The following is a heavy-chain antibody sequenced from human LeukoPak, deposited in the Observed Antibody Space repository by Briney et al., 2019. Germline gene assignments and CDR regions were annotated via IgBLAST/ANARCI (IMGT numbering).Heavy chain of an antibody. CDR3: AYVEVVAAASFDY. J-gene: IGHJ4*02. D-gene: IGHD2-15*01. CDR2: INPNSGGT. Sequence: ASVNVSCKASGYTFTGYYMHWVRQAPGQGLEWMGWINPNSGGTNYAQKFQGRVTMTRDTSISTAYMELSRLRSDDTAVYYCAYVEVVAAASFDYWGQGTLVTVSS. V-gene: IGHV1-2*02. CDR1: GYTFTGYY.